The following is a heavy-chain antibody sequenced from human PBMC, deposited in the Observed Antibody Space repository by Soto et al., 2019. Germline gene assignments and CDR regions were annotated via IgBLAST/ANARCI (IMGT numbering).Heavy chain of an antibody. D-gene: IGHD6-19*01. J-gene: IGHJ4*02. V-gene: IGHV3-9*01. CDR2: INWNSGTI. Sequence: EVQLVESGGGLVQPGRSLRLSCAASGFTFDDYAMHWVRQAPGKGLEWVSGINWNSGTIGYADSVKGRFTISRDNAKNSLHLQMKSLRADDTALYYCAKGFRSGWYEGFDYWGQGTLVTVSS. CDR1: GFTFDDYA. CDR3: AKGFRSGWYEGFDY.